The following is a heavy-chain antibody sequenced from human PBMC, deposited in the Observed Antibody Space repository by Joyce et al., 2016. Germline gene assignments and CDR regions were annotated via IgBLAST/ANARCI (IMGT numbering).Heavy chain of an antibody. Sequence: VMAWVRQAPGKGLEWVSAIGASGSGIYYADSVNGRLSISRNNATNRMYLHVTSLQIEDTATYFCALAMTAVVAYTLRDGFDVWGQGTLVAVSS. CDR2: IGASGSGI. CDR1: V. D-gene: IGHD2-15*01. V-gene: IGHV3-23*01. CDR3: ALAMTAVVAYTLRDGFDV. J-gene: IGHJ3*01.